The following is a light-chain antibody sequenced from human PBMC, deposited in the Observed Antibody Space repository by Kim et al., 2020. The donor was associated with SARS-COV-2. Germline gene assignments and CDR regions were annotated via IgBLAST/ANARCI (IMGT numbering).Light chain of an antibody. V-gene: IGLV2-14*03. CDR2: DVR. Sequence: QSALTQPVSMSGSPGQSITISCSGTSGDIGNSNSVSWYQQHSGEAPRLIIYDVRDRPSGVSARFSGSKSANMASLTISGLRSEDEADYYCCSTSNTLDDVFGSGTKVTVL. CDR3: CSTSNTLDDV. J-gene: IGLJ1*01. CDR1: SGDIGNSNS.